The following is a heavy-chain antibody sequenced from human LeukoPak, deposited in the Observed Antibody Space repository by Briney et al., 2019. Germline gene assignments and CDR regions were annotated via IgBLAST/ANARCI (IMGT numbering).Heavy chain of an antibody. J-gene: IGHJ6*02. CDR2: INTDGSST. CDR3: AKDCGPYYYYGMDV. CDR1: GFTFSSYW. V-gene: IGHV3-74*01. Sequence: GGSLRLSRAASGFTFSSYWMHWVRQAPGKGLMWVSRINTDGSSTSYADSVKGRFTISRDNSKNSLYLQMNSPRAEDTALYYCAKDCGPYYYYGMDVWGQGTTVTVSS.